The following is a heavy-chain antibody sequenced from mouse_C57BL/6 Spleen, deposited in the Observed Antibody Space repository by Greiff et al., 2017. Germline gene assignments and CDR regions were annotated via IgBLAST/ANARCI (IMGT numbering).Heavy chain of an antibody. CDR2: IYPGDGET. CDR3: ARRGIYYDYGAYYFDY. Sequence: VQLQQSGAELVKPGASVKISCKASGYAFSSYWMNWVKQRPGQGLEWIGQIYPGDGETNYNGKFKGKATLTADKSSSTAYMQLSSLTSEDAAVFFGARRGIYYDYGAYYFDYWGQGTTLTVSS. CDR1: GYAFSSYW. D-gene: IGHD2-4*01. V-gene: IGHV1-80*01. J-gene: IGHJ2*01.